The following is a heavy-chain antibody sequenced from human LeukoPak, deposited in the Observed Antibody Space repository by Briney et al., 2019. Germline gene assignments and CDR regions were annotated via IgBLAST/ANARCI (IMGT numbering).Heavy chain of an antibody. CDR2: INHSGST. CDR1: GGSFSGYY. D-gene: IGHD4-11*01. J-gene: IGHJ4*02. V-gene: IGHV4-34*01. CDR3: ARLTTRNRGLIGPRKYYFDY. Sequence: SETLSPTCAVYGGSFSGYYWSWIRQPPGKGLEWIGEINHSGSTNYNPSLKSRVTISVDTSKNQFSLKLSSVTAADTAVYFCARLTTRNRGLIGPRKYYFDYWGQGTLVTVSS.